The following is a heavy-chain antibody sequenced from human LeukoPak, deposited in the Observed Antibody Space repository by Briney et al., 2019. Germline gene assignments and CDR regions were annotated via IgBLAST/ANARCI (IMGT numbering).Heavy chain of an antibody. CDR3: ARDIKDGSQGYYYFDY. CDR2: IYYSGST. D-gene: IGHD1-26*01. J-gene: IGHJ4*02. Sequence: PSETLSLTCTVSGGSISSSSYYWGWIRQPPGKGLEWIGSIYYSGSTYYNPSLKSRVTMSVDTSKNQFSLKLSSVTAADTAVYYCARDIKDGSQGYYYFDYWGQGTLVTVSS. CDR1: GGSISSSSYY. V-gene: IGHV4-39*07.